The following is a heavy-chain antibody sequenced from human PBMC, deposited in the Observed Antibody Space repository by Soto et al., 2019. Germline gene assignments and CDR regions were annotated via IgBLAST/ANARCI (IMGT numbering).Heavy chain of an antibody. CDR1: GGTISSYT. CDR2: IIPILGIA. V-gene: IGHV1-69*08. J-gene: IGHJ5*02. D-gene: IGHD2-2*01. Sequence: QVQLVQSGAEVKKPGSSVKVSCKASGGTISSYTISWVRQAPGQRLEWMGRIIPILGIAKYAQKFQGRVSIPADKATSQAYMELSSLSSEDTAVYSCAREVYCSSPSRPPLNWFAPWGQGTLVTVSS. CDR3: AREVYCSSPSRPPLNWFAP.